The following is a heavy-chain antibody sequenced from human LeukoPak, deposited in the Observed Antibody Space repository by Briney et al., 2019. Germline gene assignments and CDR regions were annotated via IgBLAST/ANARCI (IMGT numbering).Heavy chain of an antibody. CDR2: IYYSGST. D-gene: IGHD1-26*01. CDR1: GGSISSYY. J-gene: IGHJ6*02. V-gene: IGHV4-59*12. Sequence: PSETLSLTCTVSGGSISSYYWSWIRQPPGKGLEWIGYIYYSGSTNYNPSLKSRVTISVDTSKNQFSLKLSSVTAADTAVYYCARDGSRGMIPTYYYYYGMDVWGQGTTVTVSS. CDR3: ARDGSRGMIPTYYYYYGMDV.